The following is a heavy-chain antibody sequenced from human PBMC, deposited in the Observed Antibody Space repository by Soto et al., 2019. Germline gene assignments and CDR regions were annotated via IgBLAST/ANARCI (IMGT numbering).Heavy chain of an antibody. V-gene: IGHV3-23*01. CDR3: AKGPLVRGVSYNWFDP. CDR2: ISGSGGST. J-gene: IGHJ5*02. D-gene: IGHD3-10*01. CDR1: GFTFSSYA. Sequence: GGSLRLSCAASGFTFSSYAMSWVRQAPGKGLEWVSAISGSGGSTYYADSVKGRFTISRDNSKNTLYLQMNSLRAEDTAVYYCAKGPLVRGVSYNWFDPWGQGTLVTVSS.